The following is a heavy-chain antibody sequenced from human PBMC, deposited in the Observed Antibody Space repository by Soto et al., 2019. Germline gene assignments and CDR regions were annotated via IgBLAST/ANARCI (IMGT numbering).Heavy chain of an antibody. D-gene: IGHD5-12*01. V-gene: IGHV1-2*02. Sequence: GASVKVSCKASGYTFTGYYMHWVRQAPGQGLEWMGWINPNSGGTNYAQKFQGRVTMTRDTSISTAYMELNSLRGEDTAVYYCAKEKFRRGPSPMYAMDLWGQGTTVTAP. CDR2: INPNSGGT. CDR3: AKEKFRRGPSPMYAMDL. CDR1: GYTFTGYY. J-gene: IGHJ6*02.